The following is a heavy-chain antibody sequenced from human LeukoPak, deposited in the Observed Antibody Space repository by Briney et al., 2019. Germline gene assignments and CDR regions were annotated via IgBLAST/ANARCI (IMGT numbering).Heavy chain of an antibody. CDR3: AKGCRSANCDEGRWFDP. CDR1: GLMFSSYA. V-gene: IGHV3-23*01. Sequence: PGGSLRLSCAASGLMFSSYAMSWVRQAPGKGLEWVSSISGGGSNTYFADSVKGRFSVSRENCKNTLYLQMNSLRAEDTATYYCAKGCRSANCDEGRWFDPWGQGTLVIVSS. J-gene: IGHJ5*02. D-gene: IGHD2-2*01. CDR2: ISGGGSNT.